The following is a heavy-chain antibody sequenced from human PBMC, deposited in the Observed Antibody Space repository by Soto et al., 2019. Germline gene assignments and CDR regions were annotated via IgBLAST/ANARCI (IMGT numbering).Heavy chain of an antibody. Sequence: PGWSLRLACAASGFTVSTKYMSWVRQAPGKGLEWVSVIYSGGSTFYADSVRGRFTISRDNSKNTVNLQMNSLRAEDTAVYYCARDPWAADYWGQGTLVTAPQ. D-gene: IGHD3-16*01. V-gene: IGHV3-66*01. J-gene: IGHJ4*02. CDR1: GFTVSTKY. CDR2: IYSGGST. CDR3: ARDPWAADY.